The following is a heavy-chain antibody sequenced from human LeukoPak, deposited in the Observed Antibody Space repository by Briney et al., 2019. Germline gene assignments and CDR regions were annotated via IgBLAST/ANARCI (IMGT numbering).Heavy chain of an antibody. Sequence: ASVKVSCKASGYTFTGYYMHWVRQAPGQGLEWMGWINPNSGGTNYAQKFQGRVTMTRDTSINTDYMELSRLRSDDTVVYYCAKEDSGSSIDYWGQGTLVTVSS. CDR2: INPNSGGT. J-gene: IGHJ4*02. D-gene: IGHD1-26*01. CDR3: AKEDSGSSIDY. CDR1: GYTFTGYY. V-gene: IGHV1-2*02.